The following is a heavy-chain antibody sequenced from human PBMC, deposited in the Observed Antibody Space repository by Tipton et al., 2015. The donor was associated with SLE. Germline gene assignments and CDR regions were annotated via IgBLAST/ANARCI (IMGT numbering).Heavy chain of an antibody. D-gene: IGHD5-12*01. CDR3: AREGLSGYEQGLDY. Sequence: SLRLSCVASGFTFSSYAMHWVRQAPGKGLEWVAVISYDGSNKYYADSVKGRFTISRDNSKNTLYLQMNSLRAEDTAVYYCAREGLSGYEQGLDYWGQGTLVTVSS. CDR2: ISYDGSNK. CDR1: GFTFSSYA. V-gene: IGHV3-30*04. J-gene: IGHJ4*02.